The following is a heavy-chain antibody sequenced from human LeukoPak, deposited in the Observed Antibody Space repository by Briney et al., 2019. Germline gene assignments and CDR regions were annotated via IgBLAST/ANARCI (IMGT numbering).Heavy chain of an antibody. CDR3: AKEVWIQLWLQAFDY. CDR1: GFTFSSYG. D-gene: IGHD5-18*01. J-gene: IGHJ4*02. CDR2: ISGSGGST. Sequence: PGGSLILSCAASGFTFSSYGMSWVRQAPGKGLEWVSAISGSGGSTYYADSVKGRFTISRDNSKNTLYLQMNSLRAEDTAVYYCAKEVWIQLWLQAFDYWGQGTLVTVSS. V-gene: IGHV3-23*01.